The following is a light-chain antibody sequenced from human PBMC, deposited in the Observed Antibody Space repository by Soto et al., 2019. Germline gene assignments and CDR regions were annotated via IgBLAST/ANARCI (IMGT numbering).Light chain of an antibody. V-gene: IGKV1-39*01. CDR1: QSISSY. J-gene: IGKJ4*01. CDR2: AAS. Sequence: DIQMTQSPSSLSASVGDRVTITCRASQSISSYLNWYQQKPGKAPKLLIYAASSLQSGVPSRFSGSGSGTDFTLTIRSLQPEDFATYYCQQANSFSSLTFGGGTTGDIK. CDR3: QQANSFSSLT.